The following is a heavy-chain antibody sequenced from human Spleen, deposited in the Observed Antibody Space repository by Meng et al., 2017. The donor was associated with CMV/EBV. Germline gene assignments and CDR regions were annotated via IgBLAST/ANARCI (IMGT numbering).Heavy chain of an antibody. CDR1: ADTLNYYA. D-gene: IGHD3-10*01. Sequence: ADTLNYYAINWVRQAPGQGLEWMGGIIPIFSTPDYAQKFQGRITISTDESTSTVSMEVRSLRSEDTAVFYCATGRGFGELLRPHYFDYWGQGTLVTSPQ. J-gene: IGHJ4*02. V-gene: IGHV1-69*05. CDR3: ATGRGFGELLRPHYFDY. CDR2: IIPIFSTP.